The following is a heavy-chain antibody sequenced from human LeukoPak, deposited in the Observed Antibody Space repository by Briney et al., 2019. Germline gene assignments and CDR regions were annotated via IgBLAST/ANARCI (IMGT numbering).Heavy chain of an antibody. J-gene: IGHJ5*02. CDR3: ARPLSKLSWLDP. CDR1: GYSISSGYY. CDR2: IYHSGST. D-gene: IGHD2/OR15-2a*01. Sequence: SETLSLTCTVSGYSISSGYYWGWIRQPPGKGLEWIGSIYHSGSTYYNPSLKSRVTISVDTSKNQFSLKVRSVTAADTAVYYCARPLSKLSWLDPWGQGTLVTVSS. V-gene: IGHV4-38-2*02.